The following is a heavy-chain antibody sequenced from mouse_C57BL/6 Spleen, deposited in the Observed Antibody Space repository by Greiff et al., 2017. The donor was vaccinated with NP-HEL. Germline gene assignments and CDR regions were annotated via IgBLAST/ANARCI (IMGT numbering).Heavy chain of an antibody. Sequence: VQLKQPGAELVKPGASVKLSCKASGYTFTSYWMQWVKQRPGQGLEWIGEIDPSDSYTNYNQKFKGNATLTVDTSSSTAYMQLSSLTSEDSAVYYCARGGYSLFDYWGQGTTLTVSS. D-gene: IGHD2-3*01. CDR3: ARGGYSLFDY. V-gene: IGHV1-50*01. CDR2: IDPSDSYT. CDR1: GYTFTSYW. J-gene: IGHJ2*01.